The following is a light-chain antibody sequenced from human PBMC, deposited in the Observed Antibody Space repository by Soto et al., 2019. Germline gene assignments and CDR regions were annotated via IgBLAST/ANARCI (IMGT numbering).Light chain of an antibody. CDR2: DAS. CDR1: QSIHRW. V-gene: IGKV1-5*01. Sequence: DIQMTQSPSTLSASVGDRVTITCRASQSIHRWLAWYQQKPGKAPKLLIYDASSLQSGVPSRFSGSGSGTEFTLTISRIEPEDFAVYYCQVRTDWPPFKYTFGQGTKLEVK. CDR3: QVRTDWPPFKYT. J-gene: IGKJ2*01.